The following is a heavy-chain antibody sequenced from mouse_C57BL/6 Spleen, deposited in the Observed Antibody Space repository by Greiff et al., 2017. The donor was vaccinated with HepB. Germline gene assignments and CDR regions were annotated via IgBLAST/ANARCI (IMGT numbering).Heavy chain of an antibody. J-gene: IGHJ2*01. CDR3: ARRQLRPYYFDY. D-gene: IGHD3-2*02. CDR2: IDPSDSYT. V-gene: IGHV1-59*01. CDR1: GYTFTSYW. Sequence: QVQLQQPGAELVRPGTSVKLSCKASGYTFTSYWMHWVKQRPGQGLEWIGVIDPSDSYTNYNQKFKGKATLTVDKSSSTAYMQLSSLTSEDSAVYYCARRQLRPYYFDYWGQGTTLTVSS.